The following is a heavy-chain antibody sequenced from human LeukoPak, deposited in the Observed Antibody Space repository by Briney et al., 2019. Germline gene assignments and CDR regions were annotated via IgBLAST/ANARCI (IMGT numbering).Heavy chain of an antibody. Sequence: GGSLRLSCAASGFTVSSIHMVWVRQAPGKGLEWVSVTYTGGNSYYADSVKGRFIISRDISKNTLYLQMNSLRAEDSALYYCARGGRGSAAVVAPRSFDIWGQGTMVTVPS. CDR2: TYTGGNS. CDR1: GFTVSSIH. CDR3: ARGGRGSAAVVAPRSFDI. J-gene: IGHJ3*02. V-gene: IGHV3-53*01. D-gene: IGHD3-22*01.